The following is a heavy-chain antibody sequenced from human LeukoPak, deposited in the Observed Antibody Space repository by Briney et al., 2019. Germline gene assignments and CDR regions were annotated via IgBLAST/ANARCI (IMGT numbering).Heavy chain of an antibody. CDR3: ASKHITIFGVVRGIDY. CDR2: INHSGST. D-gene: IGHD3-3*01. CDR1: GGSFSGYY. Sequence: SETLSLTCAVYGGSFSGYYWSWIRQPPGKGLEWIGEINHSGSTNYNPSLKSRVTISVDTSKNQFSLKLSSVTAADTAVYYCASKHITIFGVVRGIDYWGQGTLVTVSS. J-gene: IGHJ4*02. V-gene: IGHV4-34*01.